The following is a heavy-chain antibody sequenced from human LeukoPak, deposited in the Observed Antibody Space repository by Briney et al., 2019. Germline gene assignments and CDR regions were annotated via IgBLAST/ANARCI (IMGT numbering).Heavy chain of an antibody. CDR3: STLVGPAAIS. D-gene: IGHD2-2*02. Sequence: GGSLRLSCAASGFTFSNASMSWVRQAPGKGLEWVARIKSKTVGGTTDYAATVKGRFTISRDESEDTLYLQMNSLKTEDTAVYYCSTLVGPAAISWGQGTLVTVS. J-gene: IGHJ5*02. CDR1: GFTFSNAS. V-gene: IGHV3-15*01. CDR2: IKSKTVGGTT.